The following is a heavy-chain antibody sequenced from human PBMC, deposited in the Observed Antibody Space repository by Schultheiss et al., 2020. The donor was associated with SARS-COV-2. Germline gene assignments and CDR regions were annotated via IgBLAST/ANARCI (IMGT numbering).Heavy chain of an antibody. V-gene: IGHV4-59*08. CDR1: GGSISSYY. J-gene: IGHJ6*03. Sequence: SQTLSLTCTVSGGSISSYYWSWIRQPPGKGLEWIGYIYYSGSTNYNPSLKSRVTISVDTSKNQFSLKLSSVTAADTAVYYCARHWGSSPSRGYYYYYYMDVWGKGTTVTVSS. D-gene: IGHD6-6*01. CDR2: IYYSGST. CDR3: ARHWGSSPSRGYYYYYYMDV.